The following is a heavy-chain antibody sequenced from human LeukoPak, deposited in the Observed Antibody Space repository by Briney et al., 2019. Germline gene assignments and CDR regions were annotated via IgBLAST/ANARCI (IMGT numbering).Heavy chain of an antibody. V-gene: IGHV1-2*02. CDR3: ARDRFYDSSGPTQN. CDR2: INPNSGGT. Sequence: SVKXSCKASGYTFTGYYMHWVRQAPGQGLEWMGWINPNSGGTNYAQKFQGRVTMTRDTSISTAYMELSRLRSDDTAVYYCARDRFYDSSGPTQNWGQGTLVTVSS. J-gene: IGHJ4*02. CDR1: GYTFTGYY. D-gene: IGHD3-22*01.